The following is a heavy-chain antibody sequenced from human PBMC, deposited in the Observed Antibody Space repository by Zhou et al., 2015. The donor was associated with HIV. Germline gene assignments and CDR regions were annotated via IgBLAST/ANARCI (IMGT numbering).Heavy chain of an antibody. CDR1: IPLQCPL. Sequence: EVQLVESGGRLGPAWRVPETLLCSLWIPLQCPLHGLGPPGSREGGWNGVGLIRNKGSSYTTEYAASLKGRCTISREDSKNTLYLQLSGVQSEDTAIYFCARYSSGYVGFDYWGQGIRVTVSS. V-gene: IGHV3-72*01. CDR3: ARYSSGYVGFDY. CDR2: IRNKGSSYTT. D-gene: IGHD6-19*01. J-gene: IGHJ4*02.